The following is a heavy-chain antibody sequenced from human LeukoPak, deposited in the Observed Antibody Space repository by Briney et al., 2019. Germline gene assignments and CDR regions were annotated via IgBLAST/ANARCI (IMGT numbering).Heavy chain of an antibody. CDR1: GYTFTSYY. J-gene: IGHJ4*02. CDR3: ARTRSSSSSWYGQFDY. V-gene: IGHV1-69*06. D-gene: IGHD6-13*01. CDR2: IIPIFGTA. Sequence: ASVKVSCKASGYTFTSYYMHWVRQAPGQGLEGMGGIIPIFGTANYAQKFQGRVTITADKSTSTAYMELSSLRSEDTAVYYCARTRSSSSSWYGQFDYWGQGTLVTVSS.